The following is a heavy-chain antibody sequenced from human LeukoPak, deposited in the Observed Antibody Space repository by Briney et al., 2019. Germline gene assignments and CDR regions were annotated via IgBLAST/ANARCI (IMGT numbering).Heavy chain of an antibody. J-gene: IGHJ4*02. CDR2: INPNSGGT. D-gene: IGHD3-10*01. CDR3: ARDGRATMGLGFDY. CDR1: GYTFTGYY. V-gene: IGHV1-2*02. Sequence: ASVKASCKASGYTFTGYYMHWVRQAPGQGLEWMGWINPNSGGTNYAQKFQGRVTMTRDTSISTAYMELSRLRSDDTAVYYCARDGRATMGLGFDYWGQGTLVTVSS.